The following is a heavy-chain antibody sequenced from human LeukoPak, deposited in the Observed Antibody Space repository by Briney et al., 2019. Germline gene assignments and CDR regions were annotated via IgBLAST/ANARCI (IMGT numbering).Heavy chain of an antibody. Sequence: SETLSLTCSISGGYISSYYWSWIRQPPWKGLEWIGYIYYSGSTNYNPSLKSRVTISVDTSKNQFSLKLSSVTAADTAVYYCARAPELGIDYWGQGALVTVSS. CDR1: GGYISSYY. V-gene: IGHV4-59*01. CDR3: ARAPELGIDY. J-gene: IGHJ4*02. CDR2: IYYSGST. D-gene: IGHD7-27*01.